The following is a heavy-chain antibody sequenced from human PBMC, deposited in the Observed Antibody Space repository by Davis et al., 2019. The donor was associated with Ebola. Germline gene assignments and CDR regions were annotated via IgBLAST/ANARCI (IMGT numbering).Heavy chain of an antibody. V-gene: IGHV2-26*01. CDR3: ARMGGGGWNDY. Sequence: SWIRQPPGKALEWLAHIFSNDEKSYSTSLKSRLTISKDTSKSQVVLTMTNMDPVDTATYYCARMGGGGWNDYWGQGTLVTVSS. D-gene: IGHD6-19*01. J-gene: IGHJ4*02. CDR2: IFSNDEK.